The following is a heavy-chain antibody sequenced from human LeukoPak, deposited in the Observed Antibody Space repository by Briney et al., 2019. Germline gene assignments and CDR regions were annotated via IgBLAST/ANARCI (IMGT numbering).Heavy chain of an antibody. J-gene: IGHJ6*02. CDR1: GFTFSSSW. Sequence: PGGSLRLSCAASGFTFSSSWMHWLRQEPRKGLVWVSRISTDGSSRSYADSVKGRFTISRDNGKNTLYLQMNSLRAEDTAVYYCASYLTSIPSGMDVWGQGATVTVPS. CDR2: ISTDGSSR. CDR3: ASYLTSIPSGMDV. V-gene: IGHV3-74*01. D-gene: IGHD2/OR15-2a*01.